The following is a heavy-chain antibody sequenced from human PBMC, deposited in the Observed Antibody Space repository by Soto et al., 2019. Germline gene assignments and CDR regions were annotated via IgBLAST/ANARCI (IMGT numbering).Heavy chain of an antibody. J-gene: IGHJ4*02. D-gene: IGHD3-22*01. CDR1: GFTFSSYG. CDR2: IWYDGSNK. V-gene: IGHV3-33*01. Sequence: QVQLVESGGGVVQPGRSLRLSCAASGFTFSSYGMHWVRQAPGKGLEWVAVIWYDGSNKYYADSVKGRFTISRDNSKNRLYLQMNSLRVEVTAVYYCARDGRLYYYVSSGYDRYWGQGALVTVSS. CDR3: ARDGRLYYYVSSGYDRY.